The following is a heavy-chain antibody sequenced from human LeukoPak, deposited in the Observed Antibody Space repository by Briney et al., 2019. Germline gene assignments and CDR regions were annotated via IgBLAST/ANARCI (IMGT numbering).Heavy chain of an antibody. Sequence: GGSLRLSCAASGFTFSDYYVIWIRQAPGKGLEWISYISSSVSTIYYADSVKGRFTISRDNAKNSLYLQMNSLRAEDTAVYYCARVRGGYYVDYWGQGTLVTVSS. J-gene: IGHJ4*02. CDR3: ARVRGGYYVDY. CDR2: ISSSVSTI. CDR1: GFTFSDYY. V-gene: IGHV3-11*04. D-gene: IGHD5-24*01.